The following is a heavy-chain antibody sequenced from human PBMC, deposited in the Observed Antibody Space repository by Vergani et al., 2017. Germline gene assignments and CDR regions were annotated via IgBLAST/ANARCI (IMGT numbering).Heavy chain of an antibody. J-gene: IGHJ4*02. Sequence: EVQLAESGGGLVKPGGSLRLSCVASGFIFRNYNMNWVRQAPGKGLEWVSSISLSGNYIYYADSVKGRFAISRDNANSALHLQMNSLRAEDTAVYYCVRDRDYDIMTGDSNYFDSLGQGTLVTVSS. CDR2: ISLSGNYI. D-gene: IGHD3-9*01. CDR1: GFIFRNYN. V-gene: IGHV3-21*01. CDR3: VRDRDYDIMTGDSNYFDS.